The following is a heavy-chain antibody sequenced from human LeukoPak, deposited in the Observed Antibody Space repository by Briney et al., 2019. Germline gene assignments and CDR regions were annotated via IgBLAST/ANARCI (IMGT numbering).Heavy chain of an antibody. Sequence: GSLRLSCAASGFTFTDYSMTWVRQPPGKGLEWIGEINHSGSTNYNPSLKSRVTISVDTSKNQFSLKLSSVTAADTAVYYCPRGANYYDSSGYYYYWGQGTLVTVSS. D-gene: IGHD3-22*01. CDR2: INHSGST. J-gene: IGHJ4*02. CDR3: PRGANYYDSSGYYYY. V-gene: IGHV4-34*01. CDR1: GFTFTDYS.